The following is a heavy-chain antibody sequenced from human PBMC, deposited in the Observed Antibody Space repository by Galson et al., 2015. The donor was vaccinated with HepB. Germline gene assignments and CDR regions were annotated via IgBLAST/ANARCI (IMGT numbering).Heavy chain of an antibody. CDR1: GYSLTESS. J-gene: IGHJ3*02. CDR2: FDPEDGEI. V-gene: IGHV1-24*01. CDR3: AMDSFTSYYGSGTPRGAFDI. Sequence: SVKVSCKVSGYSLTESSMYWVRQAPGKGVEWMGEFDPEDGEIVYAQKFQGRVSMTEDTSPETTYMELSSLRSEDTAVYYCAMDSFTSYYGSGTPRGAFDIWGQGTMVTVSS. D-gene: IGHD3-10*01.